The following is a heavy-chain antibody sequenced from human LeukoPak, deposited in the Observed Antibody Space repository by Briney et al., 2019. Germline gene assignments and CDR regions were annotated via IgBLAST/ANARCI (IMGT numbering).Heavy chain of an antibody. V-gene: IGHV4-30-2*01. CDR1: GGSISSGGYS. CDR3: ASSPFREGAGRGELRAFDI. CDR2: IYHSGST. D-gene: IGHD3-10*01. Sequence: PSETVSLTCTVSGGSISSGGYSWSWIRQPPGKGLEWIGYIYHSGSTYYNPSLKSRVTISVDRSKNQFSLKLSSVTAADTAVYYCASSPFREGAGRGELRAFDIWAKGQWSPSLQ. J-gene: IGHJ3*02.